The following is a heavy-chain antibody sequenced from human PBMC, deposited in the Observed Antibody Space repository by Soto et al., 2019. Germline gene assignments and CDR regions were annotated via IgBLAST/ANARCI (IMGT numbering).Heavy chain of an antibody. D-gene: IGHD6-13*01. J-gene: IGHJ6*02. CDR1: GFTFSSYA. V-gene: IGHV3-23*01. CDR2: ISGSGGST. Sequence: PGGSLRLSCAASGFTFSSYAMSWVRQAPGKGLEWVSAISGSGGSTYYADSVKGRFTISRDNSKNTLYLQMNSLRAEDTAVYYCADSSSWYYYYGMDVWGQGTTVTSP. CDR3: ADSSSWYYYYGMDV.